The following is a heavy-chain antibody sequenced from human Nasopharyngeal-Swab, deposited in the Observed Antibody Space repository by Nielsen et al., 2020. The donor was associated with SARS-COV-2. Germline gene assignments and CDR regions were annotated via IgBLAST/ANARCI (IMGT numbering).Heavy chain of an antibody. J-gene: IGHJ3*02. CDR1: GFTFSSYD. D-gene: IGHD6-19*01. Sequence: GGSLRLSCAASGFTFSSYDMHWVRQATGKGLEWVSAIGTAGDPYYPGSVKSRFTISRENAKNSLYLQMNSLRAGDTAVYYRARARSVAGTGDDAFDIWGQGTMVTVSS. CDR3: ARARSVAGTGDDAFDI. V-gene: IGHV3-13*05. CDR2: IGTAGDP.